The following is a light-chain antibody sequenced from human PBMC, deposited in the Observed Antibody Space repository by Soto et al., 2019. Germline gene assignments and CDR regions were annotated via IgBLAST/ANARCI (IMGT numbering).Light chain of an antibody. J-gene: IGLJ1*01. V-gene: IGLV2-14*01. Sequence: QSVLTQPPSVSAAPGQKVTISCTGTSSDVGGYNYVSWYQQHPGKAPKLIIYEVSNRPSGVSNRFSGSKSGNTASLTISGLQAEDEADYYCSSYTSSSTPVVFGTGTKVTVL. CDR1: SSDVGGYNY. CDR3: SSYTSSSTPVV. CDR2: EVS.